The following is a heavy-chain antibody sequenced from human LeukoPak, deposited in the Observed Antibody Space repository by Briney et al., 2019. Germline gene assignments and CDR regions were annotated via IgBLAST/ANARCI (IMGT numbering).Heavy chain of an antibody. CDR1: GFAVSSKY. V-gene: IGHV3-66*01. CDR2: MYRDDQT. J-gene: IGHJ3*01. CDR3: ATSGGVYSPDAFDV. Sequence: PGGSLRLSCAASGFAVSSKYMTWVRQAPGKGLECVSLMYRDDQTYYADSVKGRFTNSRDNSRNTLYLQLNSMRAEDTAVYYCATSGGVYSPDAFDVWGQGAMVTVSS. D-gene: IGHD5/OR15-5a*01.